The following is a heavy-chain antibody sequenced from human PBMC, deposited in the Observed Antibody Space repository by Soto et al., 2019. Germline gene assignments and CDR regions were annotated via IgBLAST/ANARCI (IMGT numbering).Heavy chain of an antibody. V-gene: IGHV3-23*01. J-gene: IGHJ4*02. CDR2: IIGAGAP. Sequence: ESGGGLVQPGGSLRLSCAASGFTFSIYAMNWVRQAPGKGLEWVAGIIGAGAPYYADPVKGRFTISRDNSKNTLYLQINSLRDEDTALYFCAKDVTPDSRWDIDYWGQGTLVTVSS. CDR3: AKDVTPDSRWDIDY. D-gene: IGHD1-26*01. CDR1: GFTFSIYA.